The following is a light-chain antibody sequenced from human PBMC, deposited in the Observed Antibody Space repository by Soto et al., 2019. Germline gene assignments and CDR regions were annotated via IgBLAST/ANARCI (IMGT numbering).Light chain of an antibody. Sequence: DVRRTQSSSTLSASEGDRVTISCRASQSVSIWLAWYQQKPGRAPKLLIYKSSILESGVPSRFSGSGSGTEFTLTISSLQPDDFPNYYCKQFNTTPWTFGQGTKVDIK. CDR1: QSVSIW. CDR3: KQFNTTPWT. V-gene: IGKV1-5*03. J-gene: IGKJ1*01. CDR2: KSS.